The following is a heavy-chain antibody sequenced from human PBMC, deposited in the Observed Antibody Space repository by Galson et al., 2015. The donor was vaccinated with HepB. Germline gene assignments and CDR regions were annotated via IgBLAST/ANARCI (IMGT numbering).Heavy chain of an antibody. CDR2: IWHDGSNQ. D-gene: IGHD5-18*01. Sequence: SLRLSCAASGFTFSRHGIHWVRQAPGKGLECVAMIWHDGSNQLYADSVKGRFTISRDNSKNKLYLQMNSLRAEDTAKYYCVRESLMAMVTFDLWGRGTLVTVSS. V-gene: IGHV3-33*01. CDR3: VRESLMAMVTFDL. J-gene: IGHJ4*02. CDR1: GFTFSRHG.